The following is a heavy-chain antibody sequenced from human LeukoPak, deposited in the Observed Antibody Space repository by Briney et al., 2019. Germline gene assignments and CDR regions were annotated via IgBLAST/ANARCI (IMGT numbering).Heavy chain of an antibody. D-gene: IGHD3-22*01. CDR2: IYHSGST. Sequence: SETLSLTCAVSGGSISSGGYSWSWIRQPPGKGLEWIGYIYHSGSTYYNPSLKSRVTISVDRSKNQFSLKLSSVTAADTAVYYCARGEYYYDSSGYLIRDWGQGTLVTVSS. V-gene: IGHV4-30-2*01. CDR1: GGSISSGGYS. CDR3: ARGEYYYDSSGYLIRD. J-gene: IGHJ4*02.